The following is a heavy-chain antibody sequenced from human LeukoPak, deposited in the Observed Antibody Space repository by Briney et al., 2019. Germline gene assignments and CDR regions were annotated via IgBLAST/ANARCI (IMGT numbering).Heavy chain of an antibody. CDR2: ISGSGGST. Sequence: PGGSLRLSCAASGFTFSNYAMSWVRQAPGKGLEWVSTISGSGGSTYYADSVKGRFTISRDNSKNTLYPQMNSLRAEDTAVYYCAKLMATIIEPLDYWGQGTLVSVSS. D-gene: IGHD5-24*01. V-gene: IGHV3-23*01. J-gene: IGHJ4*02. CDR1: GFTFSNYA. CDR3: AKLMATIIEPLDY.